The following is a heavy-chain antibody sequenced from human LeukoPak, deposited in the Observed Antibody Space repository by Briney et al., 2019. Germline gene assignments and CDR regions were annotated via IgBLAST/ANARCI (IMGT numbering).Heavy chain of an antibody. CDR3: AKAHDDWNYVYFRH. V-gene: IGHV3-23*01. Sequence: GGSLRLSCAASGFTFSSYAMSWVRRAPGKGLEWVSGISGSGGDTNYADSVKGRFTISRDNFKNALYLQMNSLRAEDTAVYYCAKAHDDWNYVYFRHWGQGTLVTVSS. D-gene: IGHD1-7*01. J-gene: IGHJ1*01. CDR2: ISGSGGDT. CDR1: GFTFSSYA.